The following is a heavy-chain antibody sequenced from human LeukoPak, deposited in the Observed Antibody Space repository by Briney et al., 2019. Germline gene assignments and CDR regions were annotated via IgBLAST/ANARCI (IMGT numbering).Heavy chain of an antibody. CDR3: AKDLQLDHDYYGSGSYPGEAGFDY. Sequence: GGSLRLSCAASGFTFSSYAMSWVRQAPGKGLEWVSAISGSGGSTYYADSVKGRFTISRDNSKNTLYLQMNSLRAEDTAVYYCAKDLQLDHDYYGSGSYPGEAGFDYWGQGTLVTVSS. J-gene: IGHJ4*02. D-gene: IGHD3-10*01. V-gene: IGHV3-23*01. CDR2: ISGSGGST. CDR1: GFTFSSYA.